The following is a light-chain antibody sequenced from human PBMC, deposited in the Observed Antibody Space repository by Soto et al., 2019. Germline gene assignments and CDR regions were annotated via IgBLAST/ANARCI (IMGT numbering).Light chain of an antibody. CDR3: CSYAGSSTLYV. V-gene: IGLV2-23*01. Sequence: QSALTQPASVSGSPGQSITISCTGTSSDVGGYNLVSWYQQHPGTAPKLMIYEAFKRPSGVSNRFSGSKSGDTASLTISGLQAEDEADYYCCSYAGSSTLYVFGTGTKVTVL. CDR2: EAF. J-gene: IGLJ1*01. CDR1: SSDVGGYNL.